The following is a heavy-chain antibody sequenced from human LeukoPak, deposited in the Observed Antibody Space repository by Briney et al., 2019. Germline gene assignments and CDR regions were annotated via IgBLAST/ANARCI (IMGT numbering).Heavy chain of an antibody. V-gene: IGHV3-15*07. CDR3: TTERNSGSYLIFDY. CDR1: GFTFSSYA. J-gene: IGHJ4*02. CDR2: IKSKTDGGTT. D-gene: IGHD1-26*01. Sequence: PGGSLRLPCAASGFTFSSYAMHWVRQAPGKGLEWVGRIKSKTDGGTTDYAAPVKGRFTISRDDSKNTLYPQMNSLKTEDTAVYYCTTERNSGSYLIFDYWGQGTLVTVSS.